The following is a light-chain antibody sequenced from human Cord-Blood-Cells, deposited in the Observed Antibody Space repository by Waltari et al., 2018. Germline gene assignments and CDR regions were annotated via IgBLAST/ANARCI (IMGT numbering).Light chain of an antibody. Sequence: QSALTQPRSVSGSPGQSVTISCTGTSSDVGGYNYVSWYHQHPGKAPKLMIYDVSKRPSGVPDRFSGSKSGNTASLTISGLQAEDEADYYCCSYAGSYTLAVFGGGTKLTVL. CDR1: SSDVGGYNY. J-gene: IGLJ2*01. V-gene: IGLV2-11*01. CDR2: DVS. CDR3: CSYAGSYTLAV.